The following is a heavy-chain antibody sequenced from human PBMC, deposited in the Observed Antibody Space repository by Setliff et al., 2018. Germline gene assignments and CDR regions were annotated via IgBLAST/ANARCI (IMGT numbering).Heavy chain of an antibody. Sequence: KPSETLSLTCTVSGGSMIGGHYYWSWIRQLPGKGLEWIAYIYYSGNTYYNPSLKSRVTISVDTSKNQFSLKINSVTAADTVVYYCARGHCSSGECPNYFDPWGQGTQVTVSS. V-gene: IGHV4-31*03. CDR1: GGSMIGGHYY. CDR2: IYYSGNT. J-gene: IGHJ5*02. CDR3: ARGHCSSGECPNYFDP. D-gene: IGHD2-15*01.